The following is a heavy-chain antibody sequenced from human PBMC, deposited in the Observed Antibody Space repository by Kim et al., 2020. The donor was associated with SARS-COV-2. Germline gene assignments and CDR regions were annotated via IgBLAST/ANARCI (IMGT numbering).Heavy chain of an antibody. D-gene: IGHD5-18*01. CDR3: ARPSRYSYGYSDY. V-gene: IGHV4-39*01. Sequence: SETLSLTCTVSGGSISSSSYYWGWIRQPPGKGLEWIGSIYYSGSTYYNPSLKSRVTISVDTSKNQFSLKLSSVTAADTAVYYCARPSRYSYGYSDYWGQG. J-gene: IGHJ4*02. CDR1: GGSISSSSYY. CDR2: IYYSGST.